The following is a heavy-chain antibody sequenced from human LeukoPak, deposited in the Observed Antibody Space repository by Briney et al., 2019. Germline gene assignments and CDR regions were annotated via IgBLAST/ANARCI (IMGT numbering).Heavy chain of an antibody. V-gene: IGHV1-69*04. J-gene: IGHJ4*02. D-gene: IGHD2-21*02. Sequence: SVKVSCKASGGTFSSYAISWVRQAPGQGLEWMGRIIPIFGIANYAQKFQGRVTTTADKSTSTAYMELSSLRSEDTAVYYCARDEGRGWCGGDCYETFDYWGQGTLVTVSS. CDR3: ARDEGRGWCGGDCYETFDY. CDR2: IIPIFGIA. CDR1: GGTFSSYA.